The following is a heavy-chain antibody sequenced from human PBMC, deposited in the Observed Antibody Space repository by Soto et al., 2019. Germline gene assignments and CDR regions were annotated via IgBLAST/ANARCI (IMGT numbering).Heavy chain of an antibody. D-gene: IGHD2-15*01. CDR2: ISGYNGDT. Sequence: QVQLVQSGPEVKEPGASVKVSCKASGYTFTSYGITWVRQGPGQGLEWVGWISGYNGDTNYAQKVQGRISVTTDTSTSTAYLKVRSLRSDDTAVYYCAREVVAWFDFWGQGALVTVSS. J-gene: IGHJ4*02. CDR3: AREVVAWFDF. V-gene: IGHV1-18*01. CDR1: GYTFTSYG.